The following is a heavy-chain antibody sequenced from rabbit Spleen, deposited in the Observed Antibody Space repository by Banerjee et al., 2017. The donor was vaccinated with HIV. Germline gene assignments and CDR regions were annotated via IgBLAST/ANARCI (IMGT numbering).Heavy chain of an antibody. D-gene: IGHD8-1*01. V-gene: IGHV1S45*01. Sequence: QEQLVESGGGLVKPEGSLTLTCTASTFSFTYSDYMCWVRQPPGKGPEWIACIGAGVSYTTHYATWAKGRFTISKTSSTTVTLQMTSLTAADTATYFCARDSGTSFSSYGMDLWGQGTLVTVS. J-gene: IGHJ6*01. CDR2: IGAGVSYTT. CDR3: ARDSGTSFSSYGMDL. CDR1: TFSFTYSDY.